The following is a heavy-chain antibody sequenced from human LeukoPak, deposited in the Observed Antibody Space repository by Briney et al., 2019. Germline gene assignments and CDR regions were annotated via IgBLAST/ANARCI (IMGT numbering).Heavy chain of an antibody. Sequence: ASVKVSCTASGYPFTSYYINWVRQAPGQGLEWMGWISAYNGDTNYAQNLQGRVTMTTDTSTDTAYMELRSMRSDDTAVYYCARDGLSYTNPNNWFDPWGQGTLVTVSS. CDR3: ARDGLSYTNPNNWFDP. CDR2: ISAYNGDT. D-gene: IGHD2-2*02. V-gene: IGHV1-18*01. J-gene: IGHJ5*02. CDR1: GYPFTSYY.